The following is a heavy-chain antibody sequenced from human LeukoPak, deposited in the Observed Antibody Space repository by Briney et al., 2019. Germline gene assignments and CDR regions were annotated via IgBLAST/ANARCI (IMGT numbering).Heavy chain of an antibody. CDR3: ARGAQANWANDY. CDR2: IYYSGST. Sequence: SETLSLTCTVSGGSISSSSCYWGWIRQPPGKGLEWIGSIYYSGSTYYNPSLKSRVTISVDTSKNQFSLKLSSVTAADTVVYYCARGAQANWANDYWGQGTLVTVSS. CDR1: GGSISSSSCY. V-gene: IGHV4-39*07. J-gene: IGHJ4*02. D-gene: IGHD7-27*01.